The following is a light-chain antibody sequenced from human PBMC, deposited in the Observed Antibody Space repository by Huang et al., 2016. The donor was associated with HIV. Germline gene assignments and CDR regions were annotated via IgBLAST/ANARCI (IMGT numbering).Light chain of an antibody. CDR3: QQTYGSSAT. J-gene: IGKJ1*01. V-gene: IGKV1-39*01. CDR2: TAS. CDR1: QSIGDY. Sequence: DIQMTQSPSSLSASVGDRVTITCRASQSIGDYLNWYQQKPGKAPNRLIYTASSLQTGVPSRFSGSGSGTDFTLTISTLQPEDFATDYCQQTYGSSATFGPGTRVEI.